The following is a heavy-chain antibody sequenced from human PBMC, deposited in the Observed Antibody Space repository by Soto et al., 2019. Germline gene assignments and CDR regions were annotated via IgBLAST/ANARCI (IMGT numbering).Heavy chain of an antibody. CDR3: ARGVWYNLHYTQECFVS. D-gene: IGHD1-7*01. V-gene: IGHV1-3*01. CDR1: GYTFTSYA. J-gene: IGHJ5*01. Sequence: ASVKVSCKASGYTFTSYAMHWVRHAPGQRLEWMGWINAGNGNTKYSQKFQGRVTITRDTSASTAYMELSSLRSEDTAVYYCARGVWYNLHYTQECFVSSCPVPLVT. CDR2: INAGNGNT.